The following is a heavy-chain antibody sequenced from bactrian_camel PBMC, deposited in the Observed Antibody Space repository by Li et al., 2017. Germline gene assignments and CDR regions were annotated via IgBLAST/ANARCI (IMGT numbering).Heavy chain of an antibody. CDR2: IYTANKGT. CDR3: AEAVRPECWLIQSSYHYNN. V-gene: IGHV3S54*01. CDR1: GAIYRYNC. Sequence: HVQLVESGGGSVQAGGSLRLSCAASGAIYRYNCMGWFRQAPGKEREMVASIYTANKGTHYADSVTGRFTISQEHSNDTLYLQMNSLKPEDTAMYYCAEAVRPECWLIQSSYHYNNWGQGTQVTVS. J-gene: IGHJ4*01. D-gene: IGHD1*01.